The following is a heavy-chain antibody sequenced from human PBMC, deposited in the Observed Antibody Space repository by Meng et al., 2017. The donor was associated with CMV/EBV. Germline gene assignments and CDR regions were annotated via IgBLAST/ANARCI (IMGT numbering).Heavy chain of an antibody. J-gene: IGHJ6*02. D-gene: IGHD2-2*02. CDR2: ISSSSSYI. Sequence: GGSLRLSCAASGFTFSSYSMNWVRQAPGKELEWVSSISSSSSYIYYADSVKGRFTISRDNAKNSLYLQMNSLRAEDTAVYYCARDARTGSEYQLLYEGGGYYGMDVWGQGTTVTVSS. CDR1: GFTFSSYS. CDR3: ARDARTGSEYQLLYEGGGYYGMDV. V-gene: IGHV3-21*01.